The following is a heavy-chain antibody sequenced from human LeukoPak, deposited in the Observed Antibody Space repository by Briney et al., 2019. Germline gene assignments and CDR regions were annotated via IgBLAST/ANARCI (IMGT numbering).Heavy chain of an antibody. J-gene: IGHJ4*02. CDR3: ARYSGSYCSDY. V-gene: IGHV1-18*01. CDR1: GYIFTSDG. Sequence: ASVKVSCKPSGYIFTSDGISWVRPAPGRGLEWMGWISAYNGNTNYAQKLQGRVTMTTHTSTSTAYMELRSLRSDDTAVYDCARYSGSYCSDYWGQGTLLTVSS. D-gene: IGHD1-26*01. CDR2: ISAYNGNT.